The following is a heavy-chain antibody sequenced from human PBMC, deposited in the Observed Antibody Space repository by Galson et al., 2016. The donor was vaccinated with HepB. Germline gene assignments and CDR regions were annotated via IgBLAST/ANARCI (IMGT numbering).Heavy chain of an antibody. CDR1: GDALRNLA. Sequence: SVKVSCKASGDALRNLAINWVRQAPGQGLEWMGGIVPIIGTGNYAQKFQDRLTIVADKSTSTNYMELRSLRSEDTAVYYCAREGDGAYFDYWGQETLVSVSS. CDR2: IVPIIGTG. CDR3: AREGDGAYFDY. V-gene: IGHV1-69*06. D-gene: IGHD3-16*01. J-gene: IGHJ4*02.